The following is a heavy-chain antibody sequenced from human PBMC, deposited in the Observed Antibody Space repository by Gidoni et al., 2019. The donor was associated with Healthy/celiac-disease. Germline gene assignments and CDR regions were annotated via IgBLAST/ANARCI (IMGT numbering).Heavy chain of an antibody. D-gene: IGHD3-3*01. V-gene: IGHV4-30-2*01. Sequence: QLQLQESGSGLVKPSQTLSLTCAVSGGSIRSGGYSWRWIRQPPGKGLEWIGYIYHSGSTYYNPSLKSRVTISVDRSKNQFSLKLSSVTAADTAVYYCARAFDDFWSGYLNWFDPWGQGTLVTVSS. J-gene: IGHJ5*02. CDR1: GGSIRSGGYS. CDR2: IYHSGST. CDR3: ARAFDDFWSGYLNWFDP.